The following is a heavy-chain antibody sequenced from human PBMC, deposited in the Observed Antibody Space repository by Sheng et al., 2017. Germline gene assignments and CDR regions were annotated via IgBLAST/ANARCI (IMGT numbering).Heavy chain of an antibody. J-gene: IGHJ5*02. V-gene: IGHV1-18*01. CDR1: GYTFTSYG. Sequence: QVQLVQSGAEVKKPGASVKVSCKASGYTFTSYGISWVRQAPGQGLEWMGWISAYNGNTNYAQKLQGRVTMTTDTSTSTAYMELRSLRSDDTAVYYCARDKRSLLRFLEGDNWFDPWGQGTLVTVSS. CDR3: ARDKRSLLRFLEGDNWFDP. D-gene: IGHD3-3*01. CDR2: ISAYNGNT.